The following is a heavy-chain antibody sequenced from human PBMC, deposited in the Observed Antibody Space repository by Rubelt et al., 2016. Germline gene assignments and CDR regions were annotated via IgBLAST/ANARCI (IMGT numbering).Heavy chain of an antibody. CDR2: VIPILGIA. V-gene: IGHV1-69*10. J-gene: IGHJ4*02. Sequence: GAEVKKPGSSVKVSCKASGGTFNNYAFTWIRQAPGQGLEWMGQVIPILGIAKYAQRFQDRVTITADKSTKTSDMQVSSLRTEDTAVYYCAKGGRNPAVAGRGGPDYWGQGTLVTVSS. D-gene: IGHD6-19*01. CDR1: GGTFNNYA. CDR3: AKGGRNPAVAGRGGPDY.